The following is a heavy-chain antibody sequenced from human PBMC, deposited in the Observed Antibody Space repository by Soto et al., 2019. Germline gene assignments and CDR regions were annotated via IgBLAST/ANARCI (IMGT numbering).Heavy chain of an antibody. V-gene: IGHV3-11*01. J-gene: IGHJ4*02. D-gene: IGHD6-13*01. CDR3: VRPYYSSSWFPFDR. CDR2: IDSGDGTT. CDR1: GFDFGDYY. Sequence: GGSLRLSCTGSGFDFGDYYMSWIRHAPGKGLEWVSYIDSGDGTTYYTDSVKGRFTISRDNAKKTVYLQMSSLGVEDTALYYCVRPYYSSSWFPFDRWGQGTLVTVSS.